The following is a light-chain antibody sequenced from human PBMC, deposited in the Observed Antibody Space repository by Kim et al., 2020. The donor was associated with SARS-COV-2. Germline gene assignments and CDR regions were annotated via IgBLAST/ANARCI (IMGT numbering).Light chain of an antibody. CDR3: SSYTSSSTLV. V-gene: IGLV2-14*01. CDR2: DVS. Sequence: QSALTKPASVSGSPGQSITISCTGTSSDVGGYNYVSWYQQHPGKAPKLMIYDVSKRPSGVSNRFSGSKSGNTASLTISGLQAEDEADYYCSSYTSSSTLVFCGGTQLTVL. J-gene: IGLJ2*01. CDR1: SSDVGGYNY.